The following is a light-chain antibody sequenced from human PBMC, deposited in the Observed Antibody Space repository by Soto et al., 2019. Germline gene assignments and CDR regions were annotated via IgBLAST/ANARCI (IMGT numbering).Light chain of an antibody. Sequence: QSALTQPASVSGSPGQSVTISCTGTSSDVGGYNYVSWYQQHPGKAPKLMIYEVSHRPSGVSNRFSGSKSGNTASLTISGLQADDEADYYCSSYTSSSTPVVFGGGTKLTVL. CDR2: EVS. CDR1: SSDVGGYNY. CDR3: SSYTSSSTPVV. V-gene: IGLV2-14*01. J-gene: IGLJ2*01.